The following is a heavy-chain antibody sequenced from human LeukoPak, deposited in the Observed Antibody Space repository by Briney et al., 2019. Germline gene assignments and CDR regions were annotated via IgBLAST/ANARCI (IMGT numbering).Heavy chain of an antibody. Sequence: ASVKVSCKASGYTFTSYGISWVRQAPGQGLEWMGWMNPNSGNTGYAQKFQGRVTITRNTSISTAYMELSSLRSEDTAVYYCASGDYDILTGYSGLDYWGQGTLVTVSS. CDR3: ASGDYDILTGYSGLDY. CDR1: GYTFTSYG. V-gene: IGHV1-8*03. D-gene: IGHD3-9*01. J-gene: IGHJ4*02. CDR2: MNPNSGNT.